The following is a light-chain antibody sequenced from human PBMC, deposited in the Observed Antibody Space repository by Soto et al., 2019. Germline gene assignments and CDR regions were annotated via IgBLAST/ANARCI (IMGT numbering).Light chain of an antibody. CDR1: QSISSW. V-gene: IGKV1-5*03. Sequence: DIQMTQSPSTLSASVGDRVTITCRASQSISSWLAWYQQKPGKAPKLLIYNASSFESGVPSRFSGSGSGTEFTLTSSSLQPDDFAYYYCQQYNRYSTFGQGTKVEIK. J-gene: IGKJ1*01. CDR2: NAS. CDR3: QQYNRYST.